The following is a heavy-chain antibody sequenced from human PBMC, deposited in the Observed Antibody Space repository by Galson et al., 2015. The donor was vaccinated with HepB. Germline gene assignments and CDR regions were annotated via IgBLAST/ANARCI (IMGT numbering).Heavy chain of an antibody. CDR1: GYTFTNFW. D-gene: IGHD2-8*02. CDR2: VYPGDSDS. Sequence: QSGAEVKKTGESLKISCEGYGYTFTNFWIGWVRQMTGKGLEWMGIVYPGDSDSRYSPFFKGQVYISADKSIKTAFLQWSSLEAADTAIYYCAMSRGTGGYPQYSDYWGQGTLVTVSS. J-gene: IGHJ4*02. CDR3: AMSRGTGGYPQYSDY. V-gene: IGHV5-51*03.